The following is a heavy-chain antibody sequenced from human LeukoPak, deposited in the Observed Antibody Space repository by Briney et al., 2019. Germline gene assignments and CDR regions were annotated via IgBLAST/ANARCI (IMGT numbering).Heavy chain of an antibody. D-gene: IGHD5-24*01. V-gene: IGHV3-30*04. CDR2: ISFDGSNT. Sequence: GGSLRLSCATSGIISNTYAMHWVRQAPGKGLEWVALISFDGSNTYYADSVKGRFTISRDNSKNTLYLQMNSLRAEDTAVYYCARESRDGYAGDYWGQGTLVTVSS. J-gene: IGHJ4*02. CDR1: GIISNTYA. CDR3: ARESRDGYAGDY.